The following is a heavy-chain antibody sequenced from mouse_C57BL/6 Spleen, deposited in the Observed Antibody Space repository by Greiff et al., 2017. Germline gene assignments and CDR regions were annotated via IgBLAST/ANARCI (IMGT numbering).Heavy chain of an antibody. Sequence: EVQLQQSGPELVKPGASVKISCKASGYTFTDYYMNWVKQSHGKSLEWIGDINPNNGGTSYNQKFKGKATLTVDKSSSTAYMELRSLTSEDSAVYYCARITTVVATPYFDYWGQGTTLTVSS. J-gene: IGHJ2*01. CDR3: ARITTVVATPYFDY. D-gene: IGHD1-1*01. CDR2: INPNNGGT. CDR1: GYTFTDYY. V-gene: IGHV1-26*01.